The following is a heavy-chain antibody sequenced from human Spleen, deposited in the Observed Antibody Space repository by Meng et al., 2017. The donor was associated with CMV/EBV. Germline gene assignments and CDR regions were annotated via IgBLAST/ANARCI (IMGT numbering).Heavy chain of an antibody. CDR1: GGTFSNYA. CDR3: ARGRPDYSNSYNWFDP. V-gene: IGHV1-69*05. J-gene: IGHJ5*02. Sequence: SVKVSCKASGGTFSNYAITWVRQVPGQGLEWMGGIIPIFGTANYAQKFQGRVTITTDKSTNTVYMELSSLRFEDTAVYYCARGRPDYSNSYNWFDPWGQGTLVTVSS. CDR2: IIPIFGTA. D-gene: IGHD4-11*01.